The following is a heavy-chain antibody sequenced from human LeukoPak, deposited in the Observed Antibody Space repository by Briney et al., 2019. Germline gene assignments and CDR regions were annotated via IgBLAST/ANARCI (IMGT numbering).Heavy chain of an antibody. Sequence: ASVKVSCKASGYTFTGYYIHWVRQATGQGLEWMGWMNPNSGNTGYAQKFQGRVTMTRNTSISTAYMELSSLRSEDTAVYYCARGRGADILTGYNIDYWGQGTLVTVSS. CDR1: GYTFTGYY. V-gene: IGHV1-8*02. CDR3: ARGRGADILTGYNIDY. CDR2: MNPNSGNT. J-gene: IGHJ4*02. D-gene: IGHD3-9*01.